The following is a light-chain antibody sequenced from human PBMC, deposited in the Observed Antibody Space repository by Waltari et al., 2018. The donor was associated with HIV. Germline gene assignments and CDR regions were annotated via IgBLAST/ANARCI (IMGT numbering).Light chain of an antibody. J-gene: IGLJ2*01. CDR2: DDS. CDR1: RIGTKS. V-gene: IGLV3-21*02. CDR3: QIWDNKSDHVD. Sequence: SYVLTQPPSVSVAPGQTASITCGGDRIGTKSVHWYQQKPGQAPVLVVFDDSDRPSGIPDRFSGSNSGNTATLTISRVEAGDEADYYCQIWDNKSDHVDFGGGTKVTVL.